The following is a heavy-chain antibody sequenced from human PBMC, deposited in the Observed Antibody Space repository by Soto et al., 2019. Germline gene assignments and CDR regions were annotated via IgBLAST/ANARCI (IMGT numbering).Heavy chain of an antibody. J-gene: IGHJ6*02. Sequence: QAHLVQSGPEVKKPGASVKVSCKGSGYIFTSYGISWVRQAPGQGLEWMGWIRAYNGNTNYAQKLQGRVTMTTDTSTSTAYMELRSPRSDDTAVYYCARDLPTMDVWGQGTTVTVSS. CDR1: GYIFTSYG. CDR2: IRAYNGNT. V-gene: IGHV1-18*01. CDR3: ARDLPTMDV.